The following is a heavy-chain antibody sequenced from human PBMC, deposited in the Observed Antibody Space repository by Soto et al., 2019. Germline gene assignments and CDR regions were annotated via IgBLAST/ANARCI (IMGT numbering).Heavy chain of an antibody. J-gene: IGHJ3*02. CDR2: ISGSGGRV. CDR3: AMPRLYDTGPNDYRSAVLDI. V-gene: IGHV3-23*01. Sequence: EVQLLESGGGMVEPRGSLKLSCAASGFSFGTYVMNWFRQAPGKVLEWVSGISGSGGRVYSADSEKGRFTISRDNSRNTLDLTMNSLRAEDTAIYYGAMPRLYDTGPNDYRSAVLDIWGQGTQVNVSS. D-gene: IGHD3-22*01. CDR1: GFSFGTYV.